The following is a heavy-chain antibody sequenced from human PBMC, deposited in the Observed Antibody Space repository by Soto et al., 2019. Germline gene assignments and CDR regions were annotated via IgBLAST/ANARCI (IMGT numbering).Heavy chain of an antibody. D-gene: IGHD2-8*02. Sequence: SETLSLTCTVSGGSISSSSYYWGWIRQPPGKGLEWIGSIYYSGSTYYNPSLKSRVTISVDTSKNQFSLKLSSVTAADTAGYYCGRLCVRPGLVERYFQRCRGTPFGLRGQGTLVTVSS. J-gene: IGHJ4*02. CDR1: GGSISSSSYY. CDR2: IYYSGST. V-gene: IGHV4-39*01. CDR3: GRLCVRPGLVERYFQRCRGTPFGL.